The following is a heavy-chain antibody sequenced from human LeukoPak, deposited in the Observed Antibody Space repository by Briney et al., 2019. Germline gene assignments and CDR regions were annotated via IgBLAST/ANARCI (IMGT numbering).Heavy chain of an antibody. CDR2: ISGGGGST. Sequence: GGSLRLSCAASGFIFSNYGMNWVRQAPGKGLEWVSTISGGGGSTYYADSVKGRFTISRDNSKNTLYLQVNSLRAEDTAVYYCAKGGKWDVTPFDYWGQGTLVTVSS. J-gene: IGHJ4*02. V-gene: IGHV3-23*01. D-gene: IGHD1-26*01. CDR3: AKGGKWDVTPFDY. CDR1: GFIFSNYG.